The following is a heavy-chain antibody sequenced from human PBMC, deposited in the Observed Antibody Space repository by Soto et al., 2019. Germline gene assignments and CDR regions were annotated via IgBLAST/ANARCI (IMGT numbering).Heavy chain of an antibody. Sequence: EVQLVESGGGLVQPGGSLRLSCAASGFTVSTNDMTWVRQAPGKGLEWVSVIYSGGNTYYADSVKGRFTISRDNSKNTLYLQMNSLRAEDTAVYYCARDGFVAAAGTLVYWGQGTLVTVSS. CDR1: GFTVSTND. CDR3: ARDGFVAAAGTLVY. D-gene: IGHD6-13*01. J-gene: IGHJ4*02. CDR2: IYSGGNT. V-gene: IGHV3-66*01.